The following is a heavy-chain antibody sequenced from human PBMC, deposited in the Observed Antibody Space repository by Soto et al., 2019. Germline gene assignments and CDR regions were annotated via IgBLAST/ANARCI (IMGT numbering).Heavy chain of an antibody. CDR3: TTVSLLVVAANTGNY. J-gene: IGHJ4*02. D-gene: IGHD2-15*01. CDR1: GFTFSHAW. Sequence: EVQLVESGGGLVKPGGSLRLSCAASGFTFSHAWMSWVRQFPGRGLEWVGRIKSKTDGGTTDYAAPVKGRFTVSRDDSKNTLYLQMNSLKTEDTGVYYCTTVSLLVVAANTGNYWGQGTLVTVSS. V-gene: IGHV3-15*01. CDR2: IKSKTDGGTT.